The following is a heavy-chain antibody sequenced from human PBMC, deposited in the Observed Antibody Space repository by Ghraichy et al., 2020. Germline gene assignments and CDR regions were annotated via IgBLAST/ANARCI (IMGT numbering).Heavy chain of an antibody. CDR3: VRQCTELRDKLYYYYGMDV. J-gene: IGHJ6*02. D-gene: IGHD2-15*01. CDR1: GFTFSNCD. CDR2: IGIAGDP. Sequence: GGSLKLSCAASGFTFSNCDMHWVRQVTGKGLQWVSGIGIAGDPHYLDSVKGRFTISRENAKNSMYLQMNSLGAGDSAVYFCVRQCTELRDKLYYYYGMDVWGQGTTVTVSS. V-gene: IGHV3-13*05.